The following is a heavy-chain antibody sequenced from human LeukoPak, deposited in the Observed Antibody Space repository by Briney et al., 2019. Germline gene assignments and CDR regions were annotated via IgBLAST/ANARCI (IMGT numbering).Heavy chain of an antibody. CDR3: ASHMTTVTSGGDY. J-gene: IGHJ4*02. D-gene: IGHD4-17*01. V-gene: IGHV3-23*01. Sequence: GGSLRLSCAVSGFAFSSYAMSWVHQAPGKGLEWVSGISGSGGSTYYADSVKGRFTISRDNSKKTLYLQMNSLRGEDTAVYYCASHMTTVTSGGDYWGQGTLVTVSS. CDR1: GFAFSSYA. CDR2: ISGSGGST.